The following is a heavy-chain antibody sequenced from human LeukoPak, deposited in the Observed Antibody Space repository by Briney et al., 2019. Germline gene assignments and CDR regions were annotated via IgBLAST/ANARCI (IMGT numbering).Heavy chain of an antibody. D-gene: IGHD3-22*01. CDR1: RLTFTYW. CDR2: ISGSGGST. Sequence: GGSLRLSCAASRLTFTYWMSWVRQAPGKGLEWVSAISGSGGSTYYADSVKGRFTISRDSSKNTLYLEMNSLRAEDTAIYYCAKDRAYYYDSSGHHGFDSWGQGTLVTVSS. V-gene: IGHV3-23*01. CDR3: AKDRAYYYDSSGHHGFDS. J-gene: IGHJ4*02.